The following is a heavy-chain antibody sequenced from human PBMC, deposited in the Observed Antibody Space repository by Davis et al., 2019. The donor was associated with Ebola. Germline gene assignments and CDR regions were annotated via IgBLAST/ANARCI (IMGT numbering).Heavy chain of an antibody. J-gene: IGHJ4*02. D-gene: IGHD3-3*01. V-gene: IGHV1-46*01. Sequence: ASVKVSCKASGYTFTSYYMHWVRQAPGQGLEWMGIINPSGGSTSYAQKFQGRVTMTTDTSTSTAYMELRSLRSDDTAVYYCARIRFLEWLQSDYWGQGTLVTVSS. CDR2: INPSGGST. CDR3: ARIRFLEWLQSDY. CDR1: GYTFTSYY.